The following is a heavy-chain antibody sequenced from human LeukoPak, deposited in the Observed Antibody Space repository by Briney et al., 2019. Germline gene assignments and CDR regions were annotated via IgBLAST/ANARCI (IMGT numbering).Heavy chain of an antibody. V-gene: IGHV4-39*01. D-gene: IGHD3-22*01. Sequence: SETLSLTCTVSGGSISSSSYYWGWIRQPPGKGLEWIGSIYYSGSTYYNPSLKSRVTISVDTSKNQFSLKLSSVTAAGTAVYYCARQYSGSSGYHNYWGQGTLVTVSS. CDR3: ARQYSGSSGYHNY. J-gene: IGHJ4*02. CDR1: GGSISSSSYY. CDR2: IYYSGST.